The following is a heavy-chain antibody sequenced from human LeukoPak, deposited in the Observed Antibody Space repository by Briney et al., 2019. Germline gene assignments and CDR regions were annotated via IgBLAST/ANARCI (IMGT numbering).Heavy chain of an antibody. J-gene: IGHJ4*02. CDR1: SGSFSGYY. CDR3: ARGGDGYKDGLFDY. D-gene: IGHD5-24*01. V-gene: IGHV4-34*01. Sequence: KASETLSLTCAVYSGSFSGYYWSWIRQPPGKGLEWIGEINHSGSTNYNPSLKSRVTISVDTSKNQFSLKLSSVTAADTAVYYCARGGDGYKDGLFDYWGQGTLVTVSS. CDR2: INHSGST.